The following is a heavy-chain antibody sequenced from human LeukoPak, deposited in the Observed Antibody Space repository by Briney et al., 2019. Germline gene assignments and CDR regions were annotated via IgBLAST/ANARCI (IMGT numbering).Heavy chain of an antibody. V-gene: IGHV4-4*09. CDR2: IHTTGGT. Sequence: SETLSLTCSVSGGSISGCYWSWIRQPPGKGLEWIGYIHTTGGTNYSPSLKSRVTISVDTSKNQFSLNLSSVTAADTAVYYCASLGDYVFKDWGQGTLVTVSS. CDR1: GGSISGCY. D-gene: IGHD4-17*01. CDR3: ASLGDYVFKD. J-gene: IGHJ4*02.